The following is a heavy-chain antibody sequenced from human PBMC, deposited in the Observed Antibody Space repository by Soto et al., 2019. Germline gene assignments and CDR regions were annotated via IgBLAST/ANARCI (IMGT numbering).Heavy chain of an antibody. Sequence: EVQLLESGGGLVQPGGSLRLSCAASGFTFSSYAMTWVRQAPGKGLEWVSVISGSGGGTYYADSVKGRFTISRDNFKNMLYLQMNSLRVDDTAVYYCARGREWFDPWGQGTLVTVSS. CDR1: GFTFSSYA. CDR3: ARGREWFDP. J-gene: IGHJ5*02. V-gene: IGHV3-23*01. CDR2: ISGSGGGT.